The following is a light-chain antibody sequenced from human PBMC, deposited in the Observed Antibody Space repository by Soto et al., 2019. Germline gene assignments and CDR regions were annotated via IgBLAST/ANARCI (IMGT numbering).Light chain of an antibody. V-gene: IGLV4-69*01. CDR1: SGHSSYA. Sequence: QTVVTQSPSASASLGASVKLTCTLSSGHSSYAIAWHQQQPEKGPRYLMKLNSDGSHSKGDGIPDRISGSSSGAERYLTISSLQSEDEADYYCQTWGTGTLVFGGGTKLTVL. CDR2: LNSDGSH. CDR3: QTWGTGTLV. J-gene: IGLJ3*02.